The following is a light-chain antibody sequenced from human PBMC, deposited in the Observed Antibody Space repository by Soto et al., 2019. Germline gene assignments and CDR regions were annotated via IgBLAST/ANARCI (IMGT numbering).Light chain of an antibody. CDR1: SSNIGSNA. CDR2: SNN. CDR3: AAWDDTLNGPLNV. J-gene: IGLJ1*01. Sequence: QSVLSQPPSASGTPGQRVTISCSGSSSNIGSNAVSWYQHLPGTAPKLLIYSNNQRPSGVPDRFSGSKSGSSASLAISGLQSGDEADYYCAAWDDTLNGPLNVFGTGTKLTVL. V-gene: IGLV1-44*01.